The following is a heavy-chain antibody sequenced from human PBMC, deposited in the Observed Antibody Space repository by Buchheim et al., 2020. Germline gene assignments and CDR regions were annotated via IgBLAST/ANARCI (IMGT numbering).Heavy chain of an antibody. Sequence: HLQGSGPGLVRPSESLSLTCTVSGASINSGGYYWDWVRQPPGKGLEWVGHIYSGGSTYFNPSLKSRVTISFDASNNQLSLMLTSGTAADTGTYYCARGSYQTGWRGFSYYSMDVWGQGT. CDR2: IYSGGST. V-gene: IGHV4-39*07. J-gene: IGHJ6*02. D-gene: IGHD6-19*01. CDR1: GASINSGGYY. CDR3: ARGSYQTGWRGFSYYSMDV.